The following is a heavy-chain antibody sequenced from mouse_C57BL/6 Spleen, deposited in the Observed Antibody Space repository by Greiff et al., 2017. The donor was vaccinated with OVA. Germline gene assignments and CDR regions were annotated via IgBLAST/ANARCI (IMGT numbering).Heavy chain of an antibody. CDR1: GYAFSSSW. Sequence: QVQLKESGPELVKPGASVKISCKASGYAFSSSWMNWVKQRPGKGLEWIGRIYTGDGDTNYNGKFKGKATLTADKSSSTAYMQLSSLTSEDSAISFCASRGADWFADWGKGTLVTVSA. CDR3: ASRGADWFAD. CDR2: IYTGDGDT. V-gene: IGHV1-82*01. J-gene: IGHJ3*01.